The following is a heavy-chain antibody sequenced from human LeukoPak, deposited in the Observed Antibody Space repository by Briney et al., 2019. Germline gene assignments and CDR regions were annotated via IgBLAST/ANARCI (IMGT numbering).Heavy chain of an antibody. CDR2: ISTSSSTI. D-gene: IGHD1-26*01. CDR3: AREQVGTTNYCDY. J-gene: IGHJ4*02. V-gene: IGHV3-48*01. Sequence: GGSLRLSCAASGFTFSSDSMNWVRQAPGKGLEWVSYISTSSSTIYYADSVKGRFTISRDNAKNSLYLQMNSLRAEDTAVYYCAREQVGTTNYCDYWGQGALVTVSS. CDR1: GFTFSSDS.